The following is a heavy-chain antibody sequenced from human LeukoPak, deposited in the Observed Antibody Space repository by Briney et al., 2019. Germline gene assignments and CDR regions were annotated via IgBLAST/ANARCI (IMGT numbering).Heavy chain of an antibody. J-gene: IGHJ4*02. CDR1: GGTFSSYA. CDR3: ARDLLLYSSGWTGFFDY. D-gene: IGHD6-25*01. Sequence: SVKVSCKASGGTFSSYAISWVRQAPGQGLEWMGRIIPILGIANYAQKFQGRVTITADKSTSTAYMELSSLRSDDTAVYYCARDLLLYSSGWTGFFDYWGQGTLVTVSS. CDR2: IIPILGIA. V-gene: IGHV1-69*04.